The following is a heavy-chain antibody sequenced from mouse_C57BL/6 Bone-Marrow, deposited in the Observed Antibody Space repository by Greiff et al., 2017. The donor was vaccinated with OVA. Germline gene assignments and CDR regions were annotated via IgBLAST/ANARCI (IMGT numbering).Heavy chain of an antibody. D-gene: IGHD1-1*01. CDR3: ARSIGGYYYGNSYEAMDY. V-gene: IGHV1-26*01. CDR1: GYTFTDYY. J-gene: IGHJ4*01. CDR2: INPNNGGT. Sequence: EVQLQQSGPELVKPGASVKISCKASGYTFTDYYMNWVKQSHGKSLEWIGDINPNNGGTSYNQKFKGKATLTVDKSSSTAYMELRSLTSEDSAVYYCARSIGGYYYGNSYEAMDYWGQGTSVTVSS.